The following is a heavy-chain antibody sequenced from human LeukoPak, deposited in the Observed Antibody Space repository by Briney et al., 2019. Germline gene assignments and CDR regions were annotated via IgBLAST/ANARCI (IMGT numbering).Heavy chain of an antibody. CDR1: GGSISSYY. CDR2: IYYSGST. Sequence: SETLSLTCTVAGGSISSYYWSWIRQPPGKGLEWIGYIYYSGSTNYNPSLKSRVTISVDTSKNQFSLKLSSVTAADTAVYYCARVHFSSGWIYYFDYWGQGTLVTVSS. V-gene: IGHV4-59*01. CDR3: ARVHFSSGWIYYFDY. J-gene: IGHJ4*02. D-gene: IGHD6-19*01.